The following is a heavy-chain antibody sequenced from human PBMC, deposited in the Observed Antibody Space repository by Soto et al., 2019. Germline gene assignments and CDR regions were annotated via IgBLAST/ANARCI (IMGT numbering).Heavy chain of an antibody. Sequence: QVQLVESGGGVVQPGRSLRLSCAASGFTFSRHTMHWVRQAPGKGLEWVAAISDDGSNTYYADSVKGRFTISRDNSKNSLYVQMNSLSSEDTPVHHCARDVYYDVWSGFNTQPYYFDDWGQGTLVTVSS. CDR2: ISDDGSNT. D-gene: IGHD3-3*01. J-gene: IGHJ4*02. V-gene: IGHV3-30-3*01. CDR1: GFTFSRHT. CDR3: ARDVYYDVWSGFNTQPYYFDD.